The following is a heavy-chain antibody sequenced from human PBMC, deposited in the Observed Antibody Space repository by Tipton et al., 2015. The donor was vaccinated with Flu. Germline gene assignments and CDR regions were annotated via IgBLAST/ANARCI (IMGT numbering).Heavy chain of an antibody. CDR2: IKQDASEK. D-gene: IGHD6-19*01. CDR3: AGGSGWLITD. Sequence: CLRLSCAASGFRFNTFWMNWVRQAPGKGLEWVAIIKQDASEKLYVDSVEGRFTISRDNAKNSLSLQMDSLRGDDTAVYYCAGGSGWLITDWGQGTLVTVSS. CDR1: GFRFNTFW. V-gene: IGHV3-7*01. J-gene: IGHJ4*02.